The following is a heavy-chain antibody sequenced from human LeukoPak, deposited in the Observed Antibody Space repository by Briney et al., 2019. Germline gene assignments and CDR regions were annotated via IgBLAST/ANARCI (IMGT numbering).Heavy chain of an antibody. J-gene: IGHJ4*02. Sequence: GGSLRLSCTASGFTFGDYAMSWVRQAPGKGLEWVGFIRSKAYGGTTEYAASVKGRFTISRDDSKSIAYLQMNSLKTEDTAVYYCTRDRDLWYFDYWGQGTLVTVSS. CDR3: TRDRDLWYFDY. D-gene: IGHD2-21*01. V-gene: IGHV3-49*04. CDR1: GFTFGDYA. CDR2: IRSKAYGGTT.